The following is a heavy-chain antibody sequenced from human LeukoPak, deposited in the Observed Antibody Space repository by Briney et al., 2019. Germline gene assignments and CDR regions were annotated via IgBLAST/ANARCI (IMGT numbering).Heavy chain of an antibody. Sequence: SVKVSCKASGGTFSSYAISWVRQAPGQGLEWMGGIIPIFGTANYAQKFQGRVTITADKSTSTAYMELSSLRSEDTAVYYCATEGKMVRGVYTDYWGQGTLVTVSS. CDR2: IIPIFGTA. CDR1: GGTFSSYA. D-gene: IGHD3-10*01. CDR3: ATEGKMVRGVYTDY. V-gene: IGHV1-69*06. J-gene: IGHJ4*02.